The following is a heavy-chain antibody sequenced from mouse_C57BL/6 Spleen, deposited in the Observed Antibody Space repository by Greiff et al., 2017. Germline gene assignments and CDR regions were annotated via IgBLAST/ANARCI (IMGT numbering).Heavy chain of an antibody. V-gene: IGHV7-3*01. J-gene: IGHJ1*03. CDR3: ARYPSGGYWYFDV. CDR2: IRNKANGYTT. Sequence: EVQVVESGGGLVQPGGSLSLSCAASGFTFTDYYMSWVRQPPGKALEWLGFIRNKANGYTTEYSASVKGRFTISRDNSQSILYLQMNALRAEDSATYYCARYPSGGYWYFDVWGTGTTVTVSS. D-gene: IGHD3-1*01. CDR1: GFTFTDYY.